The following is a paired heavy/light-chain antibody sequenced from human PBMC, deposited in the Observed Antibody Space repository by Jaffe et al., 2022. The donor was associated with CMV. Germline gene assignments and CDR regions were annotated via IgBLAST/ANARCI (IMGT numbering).Heavy chain of an antibody. D-gene: IGHD6-13*01. V-gene: IGHV3-9*01. CDR1: GFTFDDYA. J-gene: IGHJ6*02. CDR2: ISWNSGSI. CDR3: AKGPFLRAAAGIYYYYGMDV. Sequence: EVQLVESGGGLVQPGRSLRLSCAASGFTFDDYAMHWVRQAPGKGLEWVSGISWNSGSIGYADSVKGRFTISRDNAKNSLYLQMNSLRAEDTALYYCAKGPFLRAAAGIYYYYGMDVWGQGTTVTVSS.
Light chain of an antibody. CDR1: SGSIASNY. Sequence: NFMLTQPHSVSESPGKTVTISCTRSSGSIASNYVQWYQQRPGSAPTTVIYEDNQRPSGVPDRFSGSIDSSSNSASLTISGLKTEDEADYYCQSYDSSTLVFGGGTKLTVL. V-gene: IGLV6-57*04. CDR3: QSYDSSTLV. CDR2: EDN. J-gene: IGLJ3*02.